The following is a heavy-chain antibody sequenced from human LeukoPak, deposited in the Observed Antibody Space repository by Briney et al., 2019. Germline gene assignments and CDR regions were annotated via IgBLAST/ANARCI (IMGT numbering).Heavy chain of an antibody. Sequence: ESPQISCKGSGYSFTSYWISWVLQVPGKGLEWMGRIDPSDSYTNYSPSFQGHVTISADKSISTAYLQWSSLKASDTAMYYCARQATVTMIDYWGQGTLVTVSS. J-gene: IGHJ4*01. CDR3: ARQATVTMIDY. CDR2: IDPSDSYT. V-gene: IGHV5-10-1*01. D-gene: IGHD4-17*01. CDR1: GYSFTSYW.